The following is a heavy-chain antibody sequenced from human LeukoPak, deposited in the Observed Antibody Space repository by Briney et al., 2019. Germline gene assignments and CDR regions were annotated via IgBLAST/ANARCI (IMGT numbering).Heavy chain of an antibody. Sequence: GGSLRLSCAASEFTFSTFWLSWVRQAPGKGLEWVANIKADGSVKHYVDSVEGRFSISRDNARSSLYLQMNSLRAEDTAVYYCVRDSDYQRNSGGLYAHYDSLDIGGHGTMVTVSS. CDR2: IKADGSVK. CDR1: EFTFSTFW. D-gene: IGHD2-21*01. V-gene: IGHV3-7*01. CDR3: VRDSDYQRNSGGLYAHYDSLDI. J-gene: IGHJ3*02.